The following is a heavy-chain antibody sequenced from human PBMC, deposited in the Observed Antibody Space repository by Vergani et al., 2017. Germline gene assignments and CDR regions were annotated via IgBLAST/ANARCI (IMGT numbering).Heavy chain of an antibody. D-gene: IGHD2-15*01. CDR3: AKEGGGYCSCGTCYPEY. V-gene: IGHV3-30*02. CDR1: GFTFNSYG. Sequence: QVQLVESGGGVVQPGGSLRLSCAASGFTFNSYGMHWVRQAPGKGLGWVASIRSDESRRYYGDSMEGPFTISRDNSKNTLYLQMKSLRPEDTAVYYCAKEGGGYCSCGTCYPEYWGEGTLVIVSS. J-gene: IGHJ4*02. CDR2: IRSDESRR.